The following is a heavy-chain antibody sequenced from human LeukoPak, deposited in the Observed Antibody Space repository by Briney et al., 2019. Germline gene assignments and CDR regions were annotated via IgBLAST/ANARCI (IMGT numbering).Heavy chain of an antibody. CDR3: AGYNCSSTTCYTGGFDY. V-gene: IGHV3-23*01. CDR1: GFTFSSYA. Sequence: GGSLRLSCAASGFTFSSYAMSWVRQAPGKGLEWVSAISGSGSSTYYADSVKGRFTISRDNAKNTLYLQMNSLRAEDTAVYYCAGYNCSSTTCYTGGFDYWGQGTLVTVSS. J-gene: IGHJ4*02. CDR2: ISGSGSST. D-gene: IGHD2-2*02.